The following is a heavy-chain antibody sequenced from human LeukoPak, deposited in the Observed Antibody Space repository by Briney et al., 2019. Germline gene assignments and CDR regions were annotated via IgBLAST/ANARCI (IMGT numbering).Heavy chain of an antibody. CDR1: GFTVSSNY. J-gene: IGHJ6*02. D-gene: IGHD3-10*01. Sequence: GGSLRLSCAASGFTVSSNYMSWVRQAPGKGLEWVSVIYSGGSTYYADSVKGRFTISRDNSKNTLYLQMNSLRAEDMAVYYCARNTMVRELYYYYGMDVWGQGTTVTVSS. CDR3: ARNTMVRELYYYYGMDV. CDR2: IYSGGST. V-gene: IGHV3-53*01.